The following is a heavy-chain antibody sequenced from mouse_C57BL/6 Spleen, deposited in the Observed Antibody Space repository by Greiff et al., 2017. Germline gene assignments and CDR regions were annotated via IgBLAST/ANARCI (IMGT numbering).Heavy chain of an antibody. CDR3: ARGDSSGAWFAY. J-gene: IGHJ3*01. CDR1: GYAFSSYW. CDR2: IYPGDGDT. Sequence: QVHVKQSGAELVKPGASVKISCKASGYAFSSYWMNWVKQRPGKGLEWIGQIYPGDGDTNYNGKFKGKATLTADKSSSTAYMQLSSLTSEDSAVYFCARGDSSGAWFAYWGQGTLVTVSA. V-gene: IGHV1-80*01. D-gene: IGHD3-2*02.